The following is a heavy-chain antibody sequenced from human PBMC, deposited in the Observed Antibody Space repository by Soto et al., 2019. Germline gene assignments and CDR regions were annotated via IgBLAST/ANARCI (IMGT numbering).Heavy chain of an antibody. D-gene: IGHD1-26*01. V-gene: IGHV1-18*01. J-gene: IGHJ6*02. CDR2: ISTYNGDA. Sequence: QVQLVQSGAEVRKPGASVKVSCKTSGYTFSRSGISWVRQAPGQGLEWMGWISTYNGDANYAQKLQGRVTMTTDTSTSTSFMELGSLTSDDTAVYYCARSGSVPYSYYGLDVWGQGTKVTVSS. CDR3: ARSGSVPYSYYGLDV. CDR1: GYTFSRSG.